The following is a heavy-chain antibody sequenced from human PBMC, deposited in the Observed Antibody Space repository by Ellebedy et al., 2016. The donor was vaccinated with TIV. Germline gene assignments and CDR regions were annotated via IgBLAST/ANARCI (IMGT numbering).Heavy chain of an antibody. Sequence: GGSLRLSCAVSRLTFSRYEMSWVRQAPGKGLEWISYISSSSSNIYYADSVEGRFTISRDNAKNSLFLQMNSLRAEDTAVYYCATRRDGGSYKGFYGMDVWGQGTTVTVSS. CDR2: ISSSSSNI. CDR1: RLTFSRYE. CDR3: ATRRDGGSYKGFYGMDV. D-gene: IGHD1-26*01. V-gene: IGHV3-48*04. J-gene: IGHJ6*02.